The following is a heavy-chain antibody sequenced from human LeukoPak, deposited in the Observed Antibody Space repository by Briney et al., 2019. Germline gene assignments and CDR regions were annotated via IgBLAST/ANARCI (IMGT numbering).Heavy chain of an antibody. J-gene: IGHJ5*02. D-gene: IGHD3-10*01. V-gene: IGHV4-34*01. CDR3: VREGKYGSGNNWFDP. CDR2: INHSGST. CDR1: GWSFSGYY. Sequence: PSETLCLTCAVYGWSFSGYYWSWIRQPPGKGLEWIGEINHSGSTNYNPSLKSRVTISVDTSKNQFPLKLSSVTAADTAVYYCVREGKYGSGNNWFDPWGQGTMVTVSS.